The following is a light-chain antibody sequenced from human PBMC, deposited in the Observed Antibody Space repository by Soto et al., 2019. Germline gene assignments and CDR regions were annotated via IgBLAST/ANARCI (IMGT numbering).Light chain of an antibody. CDR3: QQYNNWPPWT. Sequence: EIVLTESPATVSSFRGERVTLLYGSSQYFNTSLASCQHSTGQDPRLLLYQTATRATGSPARFSGSGSGTEFTPTISSLQSEDFAVYYCQQYNNWPPWTFGQGTKVDIK. CDR2: QTA. J-gene: IGKJ1*01. V-gene: IGKV3-15*01. CDR1: QYFNTS.